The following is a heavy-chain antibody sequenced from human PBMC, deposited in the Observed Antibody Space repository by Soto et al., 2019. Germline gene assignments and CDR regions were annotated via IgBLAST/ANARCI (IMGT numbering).Heavy chain of an antibody. D-gene: IGHD3-22*01. J-gene: IGHJ5*02. CDR1: GGTLSRYA. CDR3: ASRFRSFNTMIERQGCFDP. Sequence: SVKVSCKASGGTLSRYAISWVRQDPGQGIEWMGGIIPIFGTANFAQKFQGRVTITADESTSTAYMELSSLRSEDTAVYYCASRFRSFNTMIERQGCFDPWGRGTVVAFYS. CDR2: IIPIFGTA. V-gene: IGHV1-69*13.